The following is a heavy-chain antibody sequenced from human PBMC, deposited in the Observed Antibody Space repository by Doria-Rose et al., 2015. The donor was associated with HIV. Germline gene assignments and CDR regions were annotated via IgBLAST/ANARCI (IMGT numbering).Heavy chain of an antibody. CDR2: IFSDDER. CDR1: GVSLSSPGMG. J-gene: IGHJ4*02. Sequence: SGPVLVKPTETLTLTCTVSGVSLSSPGMGVSWIRQPPGRALEWLANIFSDDERSYNTSLKSRLTISRATSKCQVVLTMTDMDPVDTATYYCARIKSSRWYHKYYFDFWGQGTLVIVSA. D-gene: IGHD6-13*01. V-gene: IGHV2-26*01. CDR3: ARIKSSRWYHKYYFDF.